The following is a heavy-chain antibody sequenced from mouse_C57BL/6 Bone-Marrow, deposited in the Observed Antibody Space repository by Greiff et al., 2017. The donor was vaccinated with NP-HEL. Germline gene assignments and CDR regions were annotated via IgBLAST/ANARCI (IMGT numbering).Heavy chain of an antibody. V-gene: IGHV14-4*01. J-gene: IGHJ2*01. D-gene: IGHD2-5*01. CDR1: GFNIKDDY. CDR2: IDPENGDT. CDR3: TTYYSNLLDY. Sequence: DVQLQESGAELVRPGASVKLSCTASGFNIKDDYMHWVKQRPEQGLEWIGWIDPENGDTEYASKFQGKATITADTSSNTAYLQLSSLTSEDTAVYYCTTYYSNLLDYWGQGTTLTVSS.